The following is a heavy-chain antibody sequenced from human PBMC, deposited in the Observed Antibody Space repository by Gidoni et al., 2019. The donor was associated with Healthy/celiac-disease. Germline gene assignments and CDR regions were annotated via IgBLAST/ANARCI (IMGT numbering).Heavy chain of an antibody. D-gene: IGHD2-21*02. V-gene: IGHV1-2*02. CDR2: INPNSGGT. CDR1: GYPFTGYY. CDR3: ARDFNGVVVTARIDY. J-gene: IGHJ4*02. Sequence: QVQLVQSGAEVKKPGASVKVSCKASGYPFTGYYMHWVRQAPGQGLEWMGWINPNSGGTNYAQKFQGRVTMTRDTSISTAYMELSRLRSDDTAVYYCARDFNGVVVTARIDYWGQGTLVTVSS.